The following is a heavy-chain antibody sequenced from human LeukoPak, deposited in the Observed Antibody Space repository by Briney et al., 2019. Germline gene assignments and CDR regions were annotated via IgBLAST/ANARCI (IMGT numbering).Heavy chain of an antibody. Sequence: SETLSLTCTVYGGSISSYYWGWVRQPPGKGLEWMGSFYYSGSTTYNPSPKSRVTISVEKSKNQISLKMSSATAAHTAVYSCARYIWGSYPTFEDYWGQGTLVTXSS. V-gene: IGHV4-59*01. CDR3: ARYIWGSYPTFEDY. D-gene: IGHD3-16*02. CDR1: GGSISSYY. CDR2: FYYSGST. J-gene: IGHJ4*02.